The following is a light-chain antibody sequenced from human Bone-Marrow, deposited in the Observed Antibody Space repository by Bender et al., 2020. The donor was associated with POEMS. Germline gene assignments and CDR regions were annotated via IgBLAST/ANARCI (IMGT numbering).Light chain of an antibody. J-gene: IGLJ3*02. CDR1: SSDVGSYHH. CDR3: CSYAGSSIWV. CDR2: DVD. Sequence: QSALTQPRSVSGSPGQSVTISCTGSSSDVGSYHHVSWFQQHPGKVPKLMIYDVDERPSGVSNRFSGSKSDNTASLTISGLQAEDEADFYCCSYAGSSIWVFGGGTKLTVL. V-gene: IGLV2-23*02.